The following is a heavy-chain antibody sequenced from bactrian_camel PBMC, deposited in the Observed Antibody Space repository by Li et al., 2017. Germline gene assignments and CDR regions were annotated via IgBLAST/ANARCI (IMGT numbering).Heavy chain of an antibody. D-gene: IGHD1*01. Sequence: HVQPVESGGGSVQAGGSLRLSCVTSGVLFGHRCMGWFRQPPGKEREGIASTRHGNRHVDNKFMGRFTISQDSAKTTLYLQMNNLQPEDTAMYYCAAPRRRTEAWTWLRNGGALDEYNYWGQGTQVTVS. V-gene: IGHV3S63*01. CDR3: AAPRRRTEAWTWLRNGGALDEYNY. J-gene: IGHJ4*01. CDR1: GVLFGHRC. CDR2: TRHGNRH.